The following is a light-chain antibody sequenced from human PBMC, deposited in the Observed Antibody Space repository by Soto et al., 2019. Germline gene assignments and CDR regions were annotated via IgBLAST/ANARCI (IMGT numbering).Light chain of an antibody. CDR2: MGS. CDR3: MQTLRTPFT. J-gene: IGKJ3*01. V-gene: IGKV2-28*01. CDR1: RSLVHSNGYTF. Sequence: DVVMTQSPLSLPVTPGEPASISCRSSRSLVHSNGYTFLNWYLLRPGLSPQLLVYMGSNRASGVPDRFSGSASGTEFTLKISKVEAEDVGVYYCMQTLRTPFTFGPGTKVDIK.